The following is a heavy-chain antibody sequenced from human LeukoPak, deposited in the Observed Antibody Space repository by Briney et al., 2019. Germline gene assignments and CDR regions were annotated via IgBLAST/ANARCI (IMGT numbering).Heavy chain of an antibody. D-gene: IGHD2-2*01. V-gene: IGHV3-74*01. CDR2: VHSDGSIT. CDR1: GFTFSSYG. Sequence: GGSLRLSCAASGFTFSSYGMHWVRQAPGKGLVWVSRVHSDGSITNYADSVKGRFSISRDSAKNTLYLQMSSLRSEDTAVYYCTREQEDCTGTTCYRAFDVWGQGTMVTVS. J-gene: IGHJ3*01. CDR3: TREQEDCTGTTCYRAFDV.